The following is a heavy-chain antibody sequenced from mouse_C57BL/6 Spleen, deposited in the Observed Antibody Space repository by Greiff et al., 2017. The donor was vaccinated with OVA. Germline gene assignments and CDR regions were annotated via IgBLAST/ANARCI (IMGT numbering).Heavy chain of an antibody. Sequence: EVMLVESGGGLVQPGGSLSLSCAASGFTFTDYYMSWVRQPPGTALEWLGFIRNKANGYTTEYSASVKGRFTISRDNSQSILYLQMNALRAEDSATYYCARSGTRDFDYWGQGTTLTVSS. CDR1: GFTFTDYY. J-gene: IGHJ2*01. CDR3: ARSGTRDFDY. V-gene: IGHV7-3*01. D-gene: IGHD4-1*01. CDR2: IRNKANGYTT.